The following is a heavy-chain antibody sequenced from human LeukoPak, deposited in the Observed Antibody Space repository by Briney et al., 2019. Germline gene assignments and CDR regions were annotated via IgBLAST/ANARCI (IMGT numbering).Heavy chain of an antibody. V-gene: IGHV3-48*02. CDR1: GFTFSSYY. Sequence: PGGSLRLSCAGSGFTFSSYYMNWVRQAPGKGLEWVSYISRSSSTIYYADSVKGRFTISRDNAKNSLYLQMNSLRDEATALYYWARHQFYAFDIWGQGTMVTVSS. CDR3: ARHQFYAFDI. CDR2: ISRSSSTI. J-gene: IGHJ3*02.